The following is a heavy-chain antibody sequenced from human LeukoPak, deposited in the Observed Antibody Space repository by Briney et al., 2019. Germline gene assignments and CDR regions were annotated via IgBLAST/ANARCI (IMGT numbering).Heavy chain of an antibody. Sequence: TLSLTSTVSGVSISYGIYYGRCARQPAGKGLEWIRRIYTSGTTHYNPARKTPITTSVDTSKNQCSLKLSSVTAADTAVYYCEKIAAGEFNYFDYWGQGTLVTVSS. CDR2: IYTSGTT. CDR3: EKIAAGEFNYFDY. J-gene: IGHJ4*02. CDR1: GVSISYGIYY. D-gene: IGHD6-13*01. V-gene: IGHV4-61*02.